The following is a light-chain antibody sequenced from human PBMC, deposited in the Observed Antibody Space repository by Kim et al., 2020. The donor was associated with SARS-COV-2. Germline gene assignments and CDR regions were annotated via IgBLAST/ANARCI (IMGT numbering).Light chain of an antibody. V-gene: IGLV9-49*01. CDR1: SGYSNYK. CDR3: GADHGSGSNFVSWV. J-gene: IGLJ3*02. CDR2: VGTGGIVG. Sequence: QPVLTQPPSASASLGASVTHTCTLSSGYSNYKVDWYQQRPGKGPRFVMRVGTGGIVGSKGDGIPDRFSVLGSGLNRYLTIKNIQEEDESDYHCGADHGSGSNFVSWVFGGGTKLTVL.